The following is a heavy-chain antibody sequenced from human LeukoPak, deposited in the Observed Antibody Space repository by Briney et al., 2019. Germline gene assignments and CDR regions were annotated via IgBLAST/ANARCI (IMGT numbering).Heavy chain of an antibody. CDR2: IYSGGST. V-gene: IGHV3-53*01. J-gene: IGHJ3*02. D-gene: IGHD2/OR15-2a*01. CDR1: GFTVSSNY. Sequence: PGGSLRFSCAASGFTVSSNYMSWVRQAPGKGLEWVSVIYSGGSTYYADSVKGRFTISRDNSKNTQYLQMNSLRAEDTAVYYCARDVITGIRDAFDIWGQGTMVTVSS. CDR3: ARDVITGIRDAFDI.